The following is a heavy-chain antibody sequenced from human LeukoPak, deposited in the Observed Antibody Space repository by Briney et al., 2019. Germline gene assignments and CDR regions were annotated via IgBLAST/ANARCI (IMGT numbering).Heavy chain of an antibody. CDR3: ARVGAAAGSYRRHFDY. CDR1: GGSISSSSYY. J-gene: IGHJ4*02. D-gene: IGHD6-13*01. V-gene: IGHV4-61*01. Sequence: SETLSLTCTVSGGSISSSSYYWSWIRQPPGKGLEWIGYIYYSGSTNYNPSLTSRVTISVDTSKNQFSLNLSSVTAADTAVYYCARVGAAAGSYRRHFDYWGQGTLVTVSS. CDR2: IYYSGST.